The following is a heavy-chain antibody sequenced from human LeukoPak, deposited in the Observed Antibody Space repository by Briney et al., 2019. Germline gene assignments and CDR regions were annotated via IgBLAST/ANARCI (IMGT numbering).Heavy chain of an antibody. CDR2: ISGSGST. CDR1: GFTFSSYE. D-gene: IGHD3-10*01. J-gene: IGHJ5*02. Sequence: SGGSLRLSCAASGFTFSSYEMNWVRQAPGKGLEWVSAISGSGSTYYADSVKGRFTISRDNSKNTVYLQMNSLRAEDTAIYYCVRRAGVEVRGVIIKGWFDPWGQGTLVTVSS. V-gene: IGHV3-23*01. CDR3: VRRAGVEVRGVIIKGWFDP.